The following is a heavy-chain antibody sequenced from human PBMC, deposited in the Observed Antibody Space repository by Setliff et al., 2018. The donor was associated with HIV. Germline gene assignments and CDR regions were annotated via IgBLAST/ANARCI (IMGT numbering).Heavy chain of an antibody. CDR2: ISSSRSYI. D-gene: IGHD3-16*01. Sequence: GESLKISCAASGFTFSSYSMNWVRQAPGKGLEWVSSISSSRSYIYYADSVKGRFTISRDNAKNSLYLQMNSLRADDTAVYYCARCFLGWGDRWSVDAFDIWGQGTMVTVSS. J-gene: IGHJ3*02. V-gene: IGHV3-21*01. CDR1: GFTFSSYS. CDR3: ARCFLGWGDRWSVDAFDI.